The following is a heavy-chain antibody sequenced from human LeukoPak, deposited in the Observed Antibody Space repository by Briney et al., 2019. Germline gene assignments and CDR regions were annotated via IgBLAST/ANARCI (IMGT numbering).Heavy chain of an antibody. D-gene: IGHD6-19*01. V-gene: IGHV4-34*01. J-gene: IGHJ4*02. Sequence: WETLSLTCAVYGGSFSGYYWSWIRQPPGKGLEWVGEINHSGSNNYNPCLKSRVTISVDTSKNQFSLKLSSETAADTAVYYCASKAVAGDFDYWGQGTLVTVSS. CDR2: INHSGSN. CDR1: GGSFSGYY. CDR3: ASKAVAGDFDY.